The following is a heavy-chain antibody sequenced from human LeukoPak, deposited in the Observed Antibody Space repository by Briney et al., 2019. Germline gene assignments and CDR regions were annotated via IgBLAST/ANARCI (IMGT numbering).Heavy chain of an antibody. CDR2: IWSDATEK. J-gene: IGHJ5*02. V-gene: IGHV3-33*08. CDR1: GFTYSHYG. D-gene: IGHD5-12*01. Sequence: GGSLRLSCAASGFTYSHYGMHWVRQAPGKGLEWVAEIWSDATEKYYGDAVKGRFTISRDNSKNTLYLQMNSLRAEDTAVYYCARDSWYSGYDRGDWFDPWGQGTLVTVSS. CDR3: ARDSWYSGYDRGDWFDP.